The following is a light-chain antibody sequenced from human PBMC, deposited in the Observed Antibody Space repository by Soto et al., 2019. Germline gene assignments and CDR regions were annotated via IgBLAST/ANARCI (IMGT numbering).Light chain of an antibody. CDR1: QSLLHSNGYNY. J-gene: IGKJ5*01. CDR2: LGS. Sequence: DVVMTQSPLSLPVTLGQPASISCRSSQSLLHSNGYNYLDWYLQKPGQSPQLLIYLGSNRASGVPDRFSGSGSGTDFTLKISRVEAEDVGVYYCMQALQTLPITFGQGTRLEIK. CDR3: MQALQTLPIT. V-gene: IGKV2-28*01.